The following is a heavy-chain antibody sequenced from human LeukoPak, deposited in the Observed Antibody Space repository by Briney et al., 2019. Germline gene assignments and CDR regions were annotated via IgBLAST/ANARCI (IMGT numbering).Heavy chain of an antibody. CDR1: AYTFTSYG. D-gene: IGHD2-2*01. J-gene: IGHJ4*02. CDR2: ISAYNGNT. V-gene: IGHV1-18*01. Sequence: ASAKDSSKASAYTFTSYGISWGRQAPGQRLEWMGWISAYNGNTNYAQKLQGRVTMTTDTSTSTAYMELRSLRSDDTAVYYCAREVSCSSSSCYGGDYFDYWGQGTLVTVSS. CDR3: AREVSCSSSSCYGGDYFDY.